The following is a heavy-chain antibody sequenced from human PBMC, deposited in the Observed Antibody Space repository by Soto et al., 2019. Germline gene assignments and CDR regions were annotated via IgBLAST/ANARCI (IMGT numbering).Heavy chain of an antibody. V-gene: IGHV4-30-2*01. Sequence: PSETLSLTCAVSGGSISSGGYSWSWIRQPPGKGLEWIGEIYHSGSTNYNPSLKSRVTISVDKSKNQFSLKLSSVTAADTAVYYCASRNDSSGYYNPWGMDVWGQGTTVTVSS. CDR3: ASRNDSSGYYNPWGMDV. D-gene: IGHD3-22*01. CDR2: IYHSGST. CDR1: GGSISSGGYS. J-gene: IGHJ6*02.